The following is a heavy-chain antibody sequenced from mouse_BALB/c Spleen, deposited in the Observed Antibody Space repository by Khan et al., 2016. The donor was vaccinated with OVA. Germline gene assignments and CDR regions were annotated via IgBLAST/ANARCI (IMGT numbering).Heavy chain of an antibody. D-gene: IGHD1-1*01. CDR3: ARGNCYGYYFDY. CDR2: ISYSGVT. V-gene: IGHV3-2*02. CDR1: GYSITSGYA. Sequence: EVQLQESGPGLVKPSQSLSLTCTVTGYSITSGYAWNWIRQFPGNKLEWMGCISYSGVTSYTPSLKSRISITRDTSKNQFFLQLNSVTTEDTATYYCARGNCYGYYFDYWGQGTTLTVSS. J-gene: IGHJ2*01.